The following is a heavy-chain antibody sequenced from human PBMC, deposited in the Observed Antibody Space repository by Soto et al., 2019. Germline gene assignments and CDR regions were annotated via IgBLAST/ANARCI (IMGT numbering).Heavy chain of an antibody. CDR3: VRVPGP. CDR2: IYHSGST. V-gene: IGHV4-34*01. Sequence: PSETLSLTCAVNGGSGGSFSSSYWSWIRQPPGKGLEWIGEIYHSGSTYYNPSLKSRVTISVDRSKNQFSLKLSSVTAADTAVYYCVRVPGPWGQGTLVTVSS. J-gene: IGHJ5*02. CDR1: GGSGGSFSSSY.